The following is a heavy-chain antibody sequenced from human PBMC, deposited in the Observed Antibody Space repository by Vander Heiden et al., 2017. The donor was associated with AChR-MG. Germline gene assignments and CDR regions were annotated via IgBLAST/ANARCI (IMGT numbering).Heavy chain of an antibody. V-gene: IGHV1-18*01. Sequence: QVQLVQSGAEVKKPGASVKVSCKASGYTFTSYGITWVRQAPGQGLEWMGWISAYNGNTDYAQKLQGRVTMTTDTSTSTAYMELRSLRSDDTAVYYCARDIVGVVAATGTRAFDIWGQGTMVTVSS. CDR3: ARDIVGVVAATGTRAFDI. CDR2: ISAYNGNT. D-gene: IGHD2-15*01. CDR1: GYTFTSYG. J-gene: IGHJ3*02.